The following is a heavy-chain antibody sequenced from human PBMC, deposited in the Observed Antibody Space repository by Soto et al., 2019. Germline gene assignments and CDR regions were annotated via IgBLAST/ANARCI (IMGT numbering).Heavy chain of an antibody. J-gene: IGHJ6*02. CDR1: GFTFSYYA. D-gene: IGHD6-13*01. Sequence: QVQLVESGGGVVQAGRSLRLSCAASGFTFSYYAIHWVRQAPGKGLEWVADISEDERSKYYADSVKGRFAISRDNSKNPLTLQMDSLRNADTAVYYCARPATGLPYYYYCMDVWGQGTTVTVSS. CDR2: ISEDERSK. V-gene: IGHV3-30*09. CDR3: ARPATGLPYYYYCMDV.